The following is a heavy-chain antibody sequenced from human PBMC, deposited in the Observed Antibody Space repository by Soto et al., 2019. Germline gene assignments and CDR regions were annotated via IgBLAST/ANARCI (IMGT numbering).Heavy chain of an antibody. CDR2: ISWDGGST. CDR3: ANSSVYGSGGLDY. D-gene: IGHD4-17*01. J-gene: IGHJ4*03. Sequence: GGSLRLSCAVSGFTFDDYAIHWVRQAPGKGLEWVSLISWDGGSTYYADSVKGRSIISRDNSKNALYLQMNSLRAEHTAVYTGANSSVYGSGGLDYWGQGTLVTVSS. CDR1: GFTFDDYA. V-gene: IGHV3-43D*04.